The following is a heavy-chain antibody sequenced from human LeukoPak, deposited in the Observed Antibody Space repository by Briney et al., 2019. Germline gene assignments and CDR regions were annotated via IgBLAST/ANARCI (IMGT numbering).Heavy chain of an antibody. V-gene: IGHV1-18*01. CDR3: ARTLLGYSSGWYWYFDY. CDR1: GYTFTSYG. J-gene: IGHJ4*02. D-gene: IGHD6-19*01. CDR2: ICAYNGNT. Sequence: SSVKVSCKASGYTFTSYGISWVRQAPGQGLEWMGWICAYNGNTNYAQKLQGRVTMTTDTSTSTAYMELRSLRSDDTAVYYCARTLLGYSSGWYWYFDYWGQGTLVTVSS.